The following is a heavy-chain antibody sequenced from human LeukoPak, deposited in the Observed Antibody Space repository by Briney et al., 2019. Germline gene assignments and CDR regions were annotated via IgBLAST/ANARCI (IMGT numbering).Heavy chain of an antibody. CDR3: ARDTHCSSTSCYNAFDI. CDR1: GFTFSSYS. V-gene: IGHV3-21*01. D-gene: IGHD2-2*02. J-gene: IGHJ3*02. CDR2: ISSSSTYI. Sequence: GGSLRLSCAASGFTFSSYSMNWVRQAPGKELEWVSSISSSSTYIYYADSLKGRFTISRDNAKNSLSLQMNSLRAEGTAVYYCARDTHCSSTSCYNAFDIWGQGTMVTVSS.